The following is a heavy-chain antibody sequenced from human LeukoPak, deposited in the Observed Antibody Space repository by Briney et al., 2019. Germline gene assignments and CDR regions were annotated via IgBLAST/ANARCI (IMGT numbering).Heavy chain of an antibody. CDR2: INPSGGST. D-gene: IGHD2-21*01. J-gene: IGHJ5*02. Sequence: ASVKVSCKASGYTFTSYYMHWVRQAPAQGLEWMGIINPSGGSTSYAQKFQGRVTMTRDTSISTAYMELSRLRSDDTAVYYCARVRGLFSWFDPWGQGTLVTVSS. CDR1: GYTFTSYY. V-gene: IGHV1-46*01. CDR3: ARVRGLFSWFDP.